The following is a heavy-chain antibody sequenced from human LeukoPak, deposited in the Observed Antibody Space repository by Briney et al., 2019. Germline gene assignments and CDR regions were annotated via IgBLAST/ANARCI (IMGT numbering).Heavy chain of an antibody. D-gene: IGHD2-21*01. CDR2: IRNKANSYTT. Sequence: GGSLRLSCVTSGFSFSDHYMDWVRQAPGKGLEWVGRIRNKANSYTTEYAASVKGRFTVSRDDLKNSLYLQMNSLGTEDTAMYYCARLRGGYCVDFWGQGTLVTVSS. J-gene: IGHJ4*02. CDR1: GFSFSDHY. V-gene: IGHV3-72*01. CDR3: ARLRGGYCVDF.